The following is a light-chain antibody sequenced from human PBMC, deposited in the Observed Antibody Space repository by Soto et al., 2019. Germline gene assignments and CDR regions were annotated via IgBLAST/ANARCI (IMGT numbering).Light chain of an antibody. V-gene: IGKV3-20*01. CDR2: GAS. CDR3: QQYGSSPFT. Sequence: EIVLTQSPGTLSLSPGERATLSCRASQRVNLNYLAWSLQKPGQAPRLLIYGASSMATGIPDRFSGSGSGTDFTLTISGLEPEDFAVYYCQQYGSSPFTFGPGTKVDIK. CDR1: QRVNLNY. J-gene: IGKJ3*01.